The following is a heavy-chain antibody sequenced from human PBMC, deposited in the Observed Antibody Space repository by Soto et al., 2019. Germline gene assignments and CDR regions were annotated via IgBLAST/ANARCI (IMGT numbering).Heavy chain of an antibody. J-gene: IGHJ4*02. D-gene: IGHD3-3*01. V-gene: IGHV4-34*01. CDR3: ARRLYYDFWSGYYSFDY. Sequence: SETLSLTCAVYGGSFSGYYWSWIRQPPGKGLEWIGEINHSGSTNYNPSLKSRVTISVDTSKNQFSLKLSSVTAADTAVYYCARRLYYDFWSGYYSFDYWGQGTLVTVSS. CDR1: GGSFSGYY. CDR2: INHSGST.